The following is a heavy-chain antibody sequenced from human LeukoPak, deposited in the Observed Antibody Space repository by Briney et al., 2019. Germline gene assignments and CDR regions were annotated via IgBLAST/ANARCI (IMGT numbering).Heavy chain of an antibody. V-gene: IGHV3-48*04. CDR3: ARDLLNDEGSSYFFDQ. Sequence: QPGGSLRLSCAASGFTFSSYSMNWVRQAPGKGLEWASYISKSSDRIYHADSVKGRFTISRDNAKNSLYLQMDSLRAEDTAVYYCARDLLNDEGSSYFFDQWGQGTLVTVSS. CDR1: GFTFSSYS. D-gene: IGHD2-2*01. J-gene: IGHJ4*02. CDR2: ISKSSDRI.